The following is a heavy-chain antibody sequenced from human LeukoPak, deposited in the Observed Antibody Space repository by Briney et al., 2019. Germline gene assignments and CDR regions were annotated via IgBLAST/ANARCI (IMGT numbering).Heavy chain of an antibody. V-gene: IGHV3-74*01. D-gene: IGHD2-15*01. CDR2: INGDGSST. CDR1: GFTFSSCY. CDR3: ARGLYCSGINCDNGMDV. J-gene: IGHJ6*04. Sequence: GGSLSLSCAASGFTFSSCYIHWVRQAPGKGLEWVSRINGDGSSTRYADSVKGRFTISRDNAKNTVYLQMNSLRVDDTAVYSCARGLYCSGINCDNGMDVWGKGTTVTVSS.